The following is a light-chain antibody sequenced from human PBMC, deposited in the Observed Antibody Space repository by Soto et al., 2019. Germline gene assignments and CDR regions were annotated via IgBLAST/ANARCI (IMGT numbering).Light chain of an antibody. CDR1: QSVNSNW. CDR2: GAS. V-gene: IGKV3-20*01. Sequence: EIVLTQSPGTLSLSPGERATLSCRASQSVNSNWLAWYQQKAGQAPRLLIYGASSRATGIPDRFSGSGSGTGFTLTITRLETEDFAVYYCQQYGSSPRTCGQGTKVEIK. CDR3: QQYGSSPRT. J-gene: IGKJ1*01.